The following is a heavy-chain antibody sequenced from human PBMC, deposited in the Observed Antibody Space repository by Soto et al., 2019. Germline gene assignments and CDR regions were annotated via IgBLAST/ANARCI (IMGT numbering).Heavy chain of an antibody. V-gene: IGHV1-3*01. J-gene: IGHJ3*02. D-gene: IGHD6-13*01. CDR1: GYTFTSYA. CDR3: ARPGGIAAASGAFDI. CDR2: INAGNGNT. Sequence: GASVKVSCKASGYTFTSYAMHWVRQAPGQRLEWMGWINAGNGNTKYSQKFQGRVTITRDTSASTAYMELSSLRSEDTAVYYCARPGGIAAASGAFDIWGQGTMVTVSS.